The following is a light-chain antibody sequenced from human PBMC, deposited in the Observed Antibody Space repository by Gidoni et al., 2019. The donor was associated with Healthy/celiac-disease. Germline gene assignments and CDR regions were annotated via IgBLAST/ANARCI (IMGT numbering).Light chain of an antibody. V-gene: IGKV1-5*03. CDR2: KTS. Sequence: DIQMTQSPSTLSASVGDRVTITCRASQSISDWLAWYQQRPGKAPKLLIYKTSTLQSGVPSRFSGSGSGTEFTLTISSLQPDDFAIYYCQQYDRYPPTFGGGTKVEIK. J-gene: IGKJ4*01. CDR3: QQYDRYPPT. CDR1: QSISDW.